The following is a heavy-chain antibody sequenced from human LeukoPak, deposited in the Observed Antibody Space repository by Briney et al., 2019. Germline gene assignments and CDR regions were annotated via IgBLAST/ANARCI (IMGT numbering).Heavy chain of an antibody. D-gene: IGHD5/OR15-5a*01. CDR2: IDPSDSYT. Sequence: GESLKISCKGSGYSFTSYWISWVRQMPGKGLEWIGRIDPSDSYTNYSPSFQGHVTISADKSITTAYLQWSSLKASDTAMYYWARVYTGYYFDYWGQGTLVTVSS. CDR3: ARVYTGYYFDY. V-gene: IGHV5-10-1*01. J-gene: IGHJ4*02. CDR1: GYSFTSYW.